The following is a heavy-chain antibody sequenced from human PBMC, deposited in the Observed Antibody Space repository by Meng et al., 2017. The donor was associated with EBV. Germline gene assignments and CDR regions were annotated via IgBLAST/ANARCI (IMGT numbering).Heavy chain of an antibody. D-gene: IGHD4-11*01. CDR3: ARGDYTNYPRWFDP. J-gene: IGHJ5*02. CDR1: GGSVNNESYY. CDR2: IYYTGST. V-gene: IGHV4-61*01. Sequence: QVQLQESGPGLVKPSETLSRTCTVSGGSVNNESYYWGWIRQPPGKGLEYIGYIYYTGSTNYNSSLKSRVTISLDKSKNQFSLKLTSLTAADTAIYYCARGDYTNYPRWFDPWGQGTLCTVSS.